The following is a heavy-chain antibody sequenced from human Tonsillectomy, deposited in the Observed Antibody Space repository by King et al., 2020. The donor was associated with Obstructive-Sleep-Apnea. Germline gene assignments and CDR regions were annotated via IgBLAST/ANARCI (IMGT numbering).Heavy chain of an antibody. Sequence: QLVQSGGGLVQPGGSLRLSCAASGFTFSSYDMHWVRHATGKGLEWVSAIGTAGDTYYPGSVKGRFTISRENAKNSLYLQMNSLRAGDTAVYYCAREGLITGTSSGMDVWGQGTTVTVSS. CDR2: IGTAGDT. D-gene: IGHD1-20*01. CDR3: AREGLITGTSSGMDV. CDR1: GFTFSSYD. J-gene: IGHJ6*02. V-gene: IGHV3-13*04.